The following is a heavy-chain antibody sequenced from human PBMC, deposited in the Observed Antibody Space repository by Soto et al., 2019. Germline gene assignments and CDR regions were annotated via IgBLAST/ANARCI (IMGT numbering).Heavy chain of an antibody. D-gene: IGHD5-12*01. V-gene: IGHV3-13*01. CDR3: VKAHGYDFDY. J-gene: IGHJ4*02. CDR2: XNXXXDT. CDR1: GFTFSNYD. Sequence: XXSLRLSCAASGFTFSNYDMHWVRQVTGXXXXXXXXXNXXXDTXXTGXXXXXXXIXXXKXXXSLYIQMRSLRAEETAVYYCVKAHGYDFDYWGQGTLVNVSS.